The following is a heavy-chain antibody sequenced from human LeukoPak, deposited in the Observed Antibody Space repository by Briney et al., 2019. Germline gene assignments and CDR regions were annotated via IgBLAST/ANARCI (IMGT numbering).Heavy chain of an antibody. Sequence: GGSLRLSCAASGFTLSSYSMNWVRQAPGKGLEWVSSISSSSSYIYYADSVKGRFTISRDNAKNSLYLQMNSLRAEDTAVYYCARVWATVTTGYNWFDPWGQGTLVTVSS. J-gene: IGHJ5*02. D-gene: IGHD4-17*01. CDR3: ARVWATVTTGYNWFDP. V-gene: IGHV3-21*01. CDR1: GFTLSSYS. CDR2: ISSSSSYI.